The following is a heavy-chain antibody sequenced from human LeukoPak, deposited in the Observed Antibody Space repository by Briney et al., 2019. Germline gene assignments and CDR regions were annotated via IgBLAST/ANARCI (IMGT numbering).Heavy chain of an antibody. V-gene: IGHV4-59*08. Sequence: PSETLSLTCSVSDGSIGGYYWSWIRQPPGKGLEWIGYIYYGGGTSYNPSLKSRVTMSVDTSRNQFSLKVTSATAADTAVYYCARQPNKNFFDYWGPGTPVTVSS. CDR1: DGSIGGYY. CDR2: IYYGGGT. CDR3: ARQPNKNFFDY. J-gene: IGHJ4*02.